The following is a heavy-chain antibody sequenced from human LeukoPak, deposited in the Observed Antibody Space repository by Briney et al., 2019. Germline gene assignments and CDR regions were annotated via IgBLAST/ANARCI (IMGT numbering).Heavy chain of an antibody. CDR1: GFTFSSYE. V-gene: IGHV3-48*03. J-gene: IGHJ4*02. D-gene: IGHD5-24*01. Sequence: GRSLRLSCAASGFTFSSYEMNWVRQAPVKGLEWVSYIDSSGSTIHYADSVKGRFTISRDNAKNSLYLQMNSLRADDTAVYYCARTKEMATVSYFDSWGQGTLVTVSS. CDR2: IDSSGSTI. CDR3: ARTKEMATVSYFDS.